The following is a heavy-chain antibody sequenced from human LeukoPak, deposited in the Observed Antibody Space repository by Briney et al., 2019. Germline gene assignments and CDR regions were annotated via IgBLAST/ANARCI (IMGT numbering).Heavy chain of an antibody. CDR1: GFTFSNAW. CDR2: IKSKTDGGTT. CDR3: TTEGVGATIFFGCDY. V-gene: IGHV3-15*01. D-gene: IGHD1-26*01. Sequence: PGGSLRLSCAASGFTFSNAWMSWVRQAPGKGLEWVGRIKSKTDGGTTDYAAPVKGRFTISRDDSKNTLYLQMNSLKTEDTAVYYCTTEGVGATIFFGCDYWGQGTLVTVSS. J-gene: IGHJ4*02.